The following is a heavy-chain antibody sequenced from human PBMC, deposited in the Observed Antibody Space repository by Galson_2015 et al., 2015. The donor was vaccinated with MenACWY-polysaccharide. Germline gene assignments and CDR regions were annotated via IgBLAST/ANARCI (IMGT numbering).Heavy chain of an antibody. J-gene: IGHJ4*02. D-gene: IGHD2-2*01. CDR2: IYFNGRA. CDR1: GGSITTGSYY. CDR3: ARHVDPAAHPWDY. Sequence: ETLSLTCTVSGGSITTGSYYWGWVRQPPGKDLEWIATIYFNGRAYYNPSLKSRFTISVDTSKNQFSLKLNSVTAADTAVYYCARHVDPAAHPWDYWGQGTLVTVSA. V-gene: IGHV4-39*01.